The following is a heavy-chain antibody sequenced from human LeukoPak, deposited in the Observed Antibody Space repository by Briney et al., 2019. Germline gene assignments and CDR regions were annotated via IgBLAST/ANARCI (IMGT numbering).Heavy chain of an antibody. CDR3: ARAGYYYDSSGYSPGYFDY. CDR1: GFTVSSDY. CDR2: IYSGGST. D-gene: IGHD3-22*01. J-gene: IGHJ4*02. V-gene: IGHV3-53*01. Sequence: GGSLRLSCAASGFTVSSDYMSWVRQAPGKGLEWVSVIYSGGSTYSADSVKGRFTISRDNSKNTLYLQMNSLRAGDTAVYYCARAGYYYDSSGYSPGYFDYWGQGTLVTVSS.